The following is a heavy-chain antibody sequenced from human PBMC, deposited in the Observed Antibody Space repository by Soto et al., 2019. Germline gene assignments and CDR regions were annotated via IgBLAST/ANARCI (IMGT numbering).Heavy chain of an antibody. CDR3: ARDLSGDYGALDT. CDR2: IWYDGSNK. Sequence: SLRLSCAPSGFTFSSYGMHWARQAPGKGLEWVAVIWYDGSNKVYVDSVKGRFTISRDNSKNTLYLQMNSLRAEDTAVYYCARDLSGDYGALDTWGQGTMVTVSS. D-gene: IGHD4-17*01. CDR1: GFTFSSYG. J-gene: IGHJ3*02. V-gene: IGHV3-33*01.